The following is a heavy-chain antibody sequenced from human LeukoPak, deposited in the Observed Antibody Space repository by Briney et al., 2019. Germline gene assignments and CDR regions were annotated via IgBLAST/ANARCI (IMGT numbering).Heavy chain of an antibody. CDR1: GYTFTGYY. J-gene: IGHJ3*02. CDR3: ARVPAGYSSSWYTGKFDI. CDR2: INPNSGGT. V-gene: IGHV1-2*06. D-gene: IGHD6-13*01. Sequence: ASVKVSCKASGYTFTGYYMHWVRQAPGQGLEWMGRINPNSGGTNYAQKFQGRVTMTRDTSISTAYMELSRLRSDDTAVYYCARVPAGYSSSWYTGKFDIWGQGTMVPVSS.